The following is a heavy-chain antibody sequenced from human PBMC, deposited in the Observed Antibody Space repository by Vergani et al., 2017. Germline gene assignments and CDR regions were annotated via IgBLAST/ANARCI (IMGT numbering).Heavy chain of an antibody. J-gene: IGHJ4*02. D-gene: IGHD2-21*02. CDR1: GFTFSSYA. V-gene: IGHV3-30-3*01. Sequence: QVQLVESGGGVVQPGRSLRLSCAASGFTFSSYAMHWVRQAPGKGLEWVAVISYDGSNKYYADSVKGRFTISRDNSKNTLYLQMNSLRAEDTAVYYCAKDRTYCGGDCYSCFDYWGQGTLVTVSS. CDR2: ISYDGSNK. CDR3: AKDRTYCGGDCYSCFDY.